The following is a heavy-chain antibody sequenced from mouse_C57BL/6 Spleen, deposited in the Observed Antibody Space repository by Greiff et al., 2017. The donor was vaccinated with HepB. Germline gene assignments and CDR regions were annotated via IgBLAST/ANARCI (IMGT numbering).Heavy chain of an antibody. V-gene: IGHV7-3*01. CDR2: IRNKANGYTT. D-gene: IGHD4-1*01. CDR3: AREGWDAMDY. CDR1: GFTFTDYY. J-gene: IGHJ4*01. Sequence: EVQRVESGGGLVQPGGSLSLSCAASGFTFTDYYMSWVRQPPGKALEWLGFIRNKANGYTTEYSASVKGRFTISRDNSQSILYLQMNALRAEDSATYYCAREGWDAMDYWGQGTSVTVSS.